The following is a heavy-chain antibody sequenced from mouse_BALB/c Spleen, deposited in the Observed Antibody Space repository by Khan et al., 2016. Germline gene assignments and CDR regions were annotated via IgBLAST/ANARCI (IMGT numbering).Heavy chain of an antibody. D-gene: IGHD2-4*01. CDR2: IWPGGST. CDR1: GFSLTNSG. V-gene: IGHV2-9*02. J-gene: IGHJ3*01. CDR3: ARDDHDYDAWFAS. Sequence: VELVESGPGLVAPSQSLSITCTVSGFSLTNSGVHWIRQPPGKGLEWLGVIWPGGSTDYNSALMSRLSITTDNSQNQVFLKMISLQTDDTAMYYCARDDHDYDAWFASWGQGTLVIVSA.